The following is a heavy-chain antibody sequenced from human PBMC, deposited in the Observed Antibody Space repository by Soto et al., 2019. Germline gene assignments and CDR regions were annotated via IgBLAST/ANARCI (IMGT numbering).Heavy chain of an antibody. V-gene: IGHV3-30-3*01. CDR2: ISYDGSNK. CDR3: ARDRPPPH. Sequence: PGGSLRLSCAASGFTFSSYAMHWVRQAPGKGLEWVAVISYDGSNKYYADSVKGRFTISRDNSKNTLYLQMNSLRAEDTAVYYCARDRPPPHWGQGTLVTVSS. J-gene: IGHJ1*01. CDR1: GFTFSSYA.